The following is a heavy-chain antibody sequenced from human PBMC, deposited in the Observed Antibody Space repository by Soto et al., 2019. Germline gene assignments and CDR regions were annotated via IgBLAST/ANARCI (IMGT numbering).Heavy chain of an antibody. CDR3: ARSIRGPRRFNGMDV. D-gene: IGHD1-20*01. Sequence: SGPTLVNPTETLTLTCTFSGFSLPSPGMCVSWIRQSPGKALEWLALIERDDDDKYYSTSLKTRLTISKDTRKNQVVLTMANMEPADTATYYCARSIRGPRRFNGMDVWGQGTTVTSP. CDR1: GFSLPSPGMC. CDR2: IERDDDDK. J-gene: IGHJ6*02. V-gene: IGHV2-70*13.